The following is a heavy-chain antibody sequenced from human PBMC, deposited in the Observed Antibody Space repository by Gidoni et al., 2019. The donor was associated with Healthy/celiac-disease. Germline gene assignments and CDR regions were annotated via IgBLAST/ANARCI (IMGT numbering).Heavy chain of an antibody. D-gene: IGHD3-16*01. CDR2: ISGSGGST. CDR1: GVTFSSYA. Sequence: EVQRLESGGGLVQPGGALRRSGAASGVTFSSYAMSWVRQAPGKGLEWVSAISGSGGSTYYADSLKGRFTISRDNSKNTLYLQMNSLRAEDTAVYYCAKPWGKNWFDPWGQGTLVTVSS. J-gene: IGHJ5*02. CDR3: AKPWGKNWFDP. V-gene: IGHV3-23*01.